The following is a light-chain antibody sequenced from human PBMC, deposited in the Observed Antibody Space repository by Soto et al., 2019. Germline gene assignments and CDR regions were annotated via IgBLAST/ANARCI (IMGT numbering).Light chain of an antibody. CDR1: QSVYSN. CDR2: GAS. J-gene: IGKJ1*01. Sequence: EIVMTQSPATLSVSPGERATLSCRASQSVYSNLAWYQQKPGQAPRFLIYGASTRATGIPARFSGSGSGTEFTLTISSLQSEDFAVYYCQQYKEWPPWTFGQGTKVDIK. V-gene: IGKV3-15*01. CDR3: QQYKEWPPWT.